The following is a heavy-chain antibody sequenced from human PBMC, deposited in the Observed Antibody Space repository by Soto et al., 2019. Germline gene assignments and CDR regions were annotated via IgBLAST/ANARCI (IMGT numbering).Heavy chain of an antibody. D-gene: IGHD3-9*01. V-gene: IGHV3-21*01. CDR3: ARDLRYFDWLPQYYFDY. J-gene: IGHJ4*02. Sequence: GGSLRLSCAASGFTFSSYSMNWVRQAPGKGLEWVSSISSSSSYIYYADSVKGRFTISRDNAKNSLYLQMNSLRAEDTAVYYFARDLRYFDWLPQYYFDYWGQGTLVTVSS. CDR1: GFTFSSYS. CDR2: ISSSSSYI.